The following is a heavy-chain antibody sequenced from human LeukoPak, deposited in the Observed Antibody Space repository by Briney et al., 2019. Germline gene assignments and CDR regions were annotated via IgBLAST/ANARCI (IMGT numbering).Heavy chain of an antibody. J-gene: IGHJ5*02. CDR3: AKSSPPPLRS. CDR1: GFTFSSYT. CDR2: ITDSSSSM. V-gene: IGHV3-21*01. Sequence: GGSLRLSCAASGFTFSSYTMNWVRQAPGKGLEWVSSITDSSSSMYYADSVKGRFTISRDNAKNSLYLQMNSLRAEDTAVYYCAKSSPPPLRSWGQGTLVTVSS.